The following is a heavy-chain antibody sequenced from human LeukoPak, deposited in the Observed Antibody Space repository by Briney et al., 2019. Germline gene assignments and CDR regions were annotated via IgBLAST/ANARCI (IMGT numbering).Heavy chain of an antibody. CDR3: ARDYYGSGSFLDY. V-gene: IGHV4-59*01. CDR2: IYYTGST. J-gene: IGHJ4*02. CDR1: GGSISGYY. D-gene: IGHD3-10*01. Sequence: SETLSLTCTVSGGSISGYYWSWIRQPPGKGLEWIGYIYYTGSTNYNPSLKSRVTISVDTSKNQFSLKLSSVTAADTAVYYCARDYYGSGSFLDYWGQGTLVTVSS.